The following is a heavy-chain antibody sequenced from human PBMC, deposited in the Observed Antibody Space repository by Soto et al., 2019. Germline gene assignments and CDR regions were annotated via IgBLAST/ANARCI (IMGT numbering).Heavy chain of an antibody. V-gene: IGHV3-7*04. Sequence: GGSLRLSCAASGFTFRGYGMSWCRQAPGEGLEWVADMKQDGSEKYYVESVKGRFTISRDNAKNSLYLQMNSLRVEDTAVYYCARVDCSSTNCYNLYYGRDVWGQGTT. J-gene: IGHJ6*02. CDR3: ARVDCSSTNCYNLYYGRDV. CDR2: MKQDGSEK. D-gene: IGHD2-2*02. CDR1: GFTFRGYG.